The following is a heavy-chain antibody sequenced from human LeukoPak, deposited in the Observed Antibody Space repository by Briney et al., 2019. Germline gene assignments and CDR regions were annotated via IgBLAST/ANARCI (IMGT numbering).Heavy chain of an antibody. CDR2: IHYSGNT. V-gene: IGHV4-59*08. CDR1: GGSISSYY. J-gene: IGHJ4*02. Sequence: TSETLSLTCSVSGGSISSYYWSWIRQPPGKGLEWIGYIHYSGNTNYSPSLKSRVTISVDTSKNQFSLKLSSVTAADTAVYYCARWDYYGSGSRRLDYWGQGTLVTVSS. D-gene: IGHD3-10*01. CDR3: ARWDYYGSGSRRLDY.